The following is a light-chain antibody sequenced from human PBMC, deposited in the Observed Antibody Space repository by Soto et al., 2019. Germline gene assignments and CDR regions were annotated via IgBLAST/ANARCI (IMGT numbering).Light chain of an antibody. CDR1: QSISSN. J-gene: IGKJ5*01. V-gene: IGKV3D-15*01. CDR2: GAS. CDR3: RQYNYWFSIT. Sequence: EIVMTQSTATLSLSTGKRDTLSCRASQSISSNLAWYQQKPGQAPRLLIYGASTRATGIPARFSGSGSGTELTLTISSLPSEDFGVYYCRQYNYWFSITFGQGTRLEIK.